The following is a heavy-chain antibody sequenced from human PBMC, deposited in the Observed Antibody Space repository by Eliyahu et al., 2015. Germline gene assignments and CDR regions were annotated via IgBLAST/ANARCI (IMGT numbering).Heavy chain of an antibody. Sequence: QVRLEESGGGVVQPGKSLRLSCXASGFXFRSYGMHWVRQAPGKGLEAVAVISYDERNKYYGGSVKGRFTISRDNSKNTLYLQMNSLRIEDTGVYYCAKDRGVTGGFDSWGQGTLVSVSS. CDR3: AKDRGVTGGFDS. J-gene: IGHJ4*02. CDR1: GFXFRSYG. CDR2: ISYDERNK. V-gene: IGHV3-30*18. D-gene: IGHD1-14*01.